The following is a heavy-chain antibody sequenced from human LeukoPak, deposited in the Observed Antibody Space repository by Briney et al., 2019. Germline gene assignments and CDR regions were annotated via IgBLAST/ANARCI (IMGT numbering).Heavy chain of an antibody. D-gene: IGHD2-2*01. CDR3: ARGDCSATGCYYFDY. J-gene: IGHJ4*02. Sequence: PGGSLRLSCAASGFRFSGHYMSWLRQAPGKGLEWVSYISSTITTTYYADSVKGRFTISRDNAKSSLYLQMSSLRAEDTAVYYCARGDCSATGCYYFDYWGQGTLVTASS. CDR2: ISSTITTT. V-gene: IGHV3-11*04. CDR1: GFRFSGHY.